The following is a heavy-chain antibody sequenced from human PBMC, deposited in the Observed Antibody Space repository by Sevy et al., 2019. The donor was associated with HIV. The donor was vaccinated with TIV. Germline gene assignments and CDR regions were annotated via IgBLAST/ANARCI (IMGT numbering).Heavy chain of an antibody. V-gene: IGHV3-21*01. Sequence: GGSLRLSCAASGFTFSSYSMNWVRQAPGKGLEWVSSISSSSSYIYYAESVKGRFTISRDNAKNSLYLQMNSLRAEDTAVYYCARTSYSSGSFDAFDIWGQGTMVTVSS. J-gene: IGHJ3*02. CDR2: ISSSSSYI. CDR1: GFTFSSYS. CDR3: ARTSYSSGSFDAFDI. D-gene: IGHD6-19*01.